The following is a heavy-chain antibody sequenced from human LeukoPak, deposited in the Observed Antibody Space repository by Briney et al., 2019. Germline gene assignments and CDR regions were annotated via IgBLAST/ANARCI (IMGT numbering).Heavy chain of an antibody. Sequence: GRSVRLSCAASGFTFSSYGMHWVRQAPGKGLEWVAVIWYDGSNKYYADSVKGRFTISRDNSKNTLYLQMNSLRAEDTAVYYCPRDLATWVTVNAFHIWGQGTMVTVSS. V-gene: IGHV3-33*01. J-gene: IGHJ3*02. D-gene: IGHD1-26*01. CDR2: IWYDGSNK. CDR1: GFTFSSYG. CDR3: PRDLATWVTVNAFHI.